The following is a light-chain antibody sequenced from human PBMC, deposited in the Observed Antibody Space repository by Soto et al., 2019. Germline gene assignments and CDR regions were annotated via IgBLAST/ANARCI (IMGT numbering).Light chain of an antibody. CDR2: KAS. Sequence: DIQMTQSPSTLSASVGDRVTITCRASQSIDSWLAWYQHKPGKAPKLLIFKASTLETGVPSRFSGSGSETEFTLTISSLQPDYSATCYCQPYNSYSRTFGQGTNVEIK. CDR1: QSIDSW. V-gene: IGKV1-5*03. CDR3: QPYNSYSRT. J-gene: IGKJ1*01.